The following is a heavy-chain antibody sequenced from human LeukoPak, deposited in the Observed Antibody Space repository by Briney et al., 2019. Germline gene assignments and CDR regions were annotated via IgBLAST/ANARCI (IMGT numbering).Heavy chain of an antibody. V-gene: IGHV3-9*03. CDR1: GFTFDDYA. Sequence: PGGSLRLSCAASGFTFDDYAMHWVRRAPGKGLEWVSGISWNSGSIGYADSVKGRFTISRDNAKNSLYLQMNSLRAEDMALYYCAKDILDGDYANDAFDIWGQGTMVTVSS. J-gene: IGHJ3*02. CDR2: ISWNSGSI. CDR3: AKDILDGDYANDAFDI. D-gene: IGHD4-17*01.